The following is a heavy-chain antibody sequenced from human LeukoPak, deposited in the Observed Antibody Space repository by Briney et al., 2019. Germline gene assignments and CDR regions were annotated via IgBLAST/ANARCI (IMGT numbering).Heavy chain of an antibody. J-gene: IGHJ6*03. CDR1: GGSISSYY. Sequence: PSETLSLTCTVSGGSISSYYWSWIRHPPGKGLEWIGYTYYSGSTNYNPSLKSRVTISVDTSKNQFSLKLSSVTAADTAVYYCARTQTTVTHPYYYYYYMDVWGKGTTVTVSS. CDR3: ARTQTTVTHPYYYYYYMDV. D-gene: IGHD4-11*01. CDR2: TYYSGST. V-gene: IGHV4-59*01.